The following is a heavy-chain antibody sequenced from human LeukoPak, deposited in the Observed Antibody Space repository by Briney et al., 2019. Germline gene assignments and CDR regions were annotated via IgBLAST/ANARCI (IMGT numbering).Heavy chain of an antibody. Sequence: GRSLRRSXTSVGFSFGDYAVSWFRQAPGKGLEWVGYISSKAFGATPQYAPSVRGRFTISRDDSKSIARLQMNILKTEDTAVYYCTRNTVTVHFDYWGQGTPVTVSS. J-gene: IGHJ4*02. V-gene: IGHV3-49*03. CDR2: ISSKAFGATP. CDR1: GFSFGDYA. D-gene: IGHD4-17*01. CDR3: TRNTVTVHFDY.